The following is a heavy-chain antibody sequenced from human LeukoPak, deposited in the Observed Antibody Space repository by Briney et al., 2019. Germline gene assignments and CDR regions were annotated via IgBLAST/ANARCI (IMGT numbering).Heavy chain of an antibody. V-gene: IGHV1-18*01. CDR3: ARVVQQLSTLDY. J-gene: IGHJ4*02. D-gene: IGHD6-13*01. CDR1: GYTFTSYG. CDR2: ISAYNGNT. Sequence: GATVKVSCKASGYTFTSYGISWVRQAPGQGLEWVGWISAYNGNTNYAQKLQGRVTMTTDTSTSTAYMELRSLRSDDTAVYYCARVVQQLSTLDYWGQGTLVTVSS.